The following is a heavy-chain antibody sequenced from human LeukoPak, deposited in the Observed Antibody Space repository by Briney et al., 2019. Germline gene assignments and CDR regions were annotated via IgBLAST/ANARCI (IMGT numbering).Heavy chain of an antibody. CDR3: ATELVVTG. D-gene: IGHD2-21*02. J-gene: IGHJ4*02. Sequence: GSLRLSCAASGFTFSSYAMNWVRQAPGKGLEWVSTISGSGGRTYYADSVRGRFTISRDNSKNTLYLQMNSLRAEDTAVYYCATELVVTGWGQGTLVTVSS. CDR2: ISGSGGRT. V-gene: IGHV3-23*01. CDR1: GFTFSSYA.